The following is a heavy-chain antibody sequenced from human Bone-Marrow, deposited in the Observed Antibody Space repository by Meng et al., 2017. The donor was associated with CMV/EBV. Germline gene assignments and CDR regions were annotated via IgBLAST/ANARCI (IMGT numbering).Heavy chain of an antibody. CDR3: ARVGYDILAGYPADAFDN. D-gene: IGHD3-9*01. CDR1: GGTFRSYA. V-gene: IGHV1-69*10. Sequence: SVKVSCKASGGTFRSYAISWVRQAPAQGLEWMGGIIPILGIANYEQKLQGRVTITADKSTSTAYLELSSLRSEDPAVYYCARVGYDILAGYPADAFDNWGQGTMVTVSS. CDR2: IIPILGIA. J-gene: IGHJ3*02.